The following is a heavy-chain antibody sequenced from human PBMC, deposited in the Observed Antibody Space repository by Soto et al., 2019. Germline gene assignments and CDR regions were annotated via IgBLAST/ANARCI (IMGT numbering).Heavy chain of an antibody. Sequence: SETLSLTCTVSGGSISSYYWSWIRQPPGKGLEWIGYIYYSGSANYNPSLKSRVTISVDTSKNQFSLKLSSVTAADTAVYYCARARQPTTVTTIYYFDYWGQGTLVTVSS. CDR3: ARARQPTTVTTIYYFDY. CDR2: IYYSGSA. CDR1: GGSISSYY. V-gene: IGHV4-59*01. D-gene: IGHD4-17*01. J-gene: IGHJ4*02.